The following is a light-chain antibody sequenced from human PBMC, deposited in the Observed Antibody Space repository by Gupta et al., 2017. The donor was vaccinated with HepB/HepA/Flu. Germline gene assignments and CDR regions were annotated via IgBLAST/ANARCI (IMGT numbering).Light chain of an antibody. CDR1: QSISDN. J-gene: IGKJ4*01. CDR2: SAS. CDR3: QQYNNWPLLT. Sequence: EVVMTQSPATLSVSPGERPTLSCRASQSISDNLAWYQQKPGQAPRLLIFSASTRATGVPARFSGSVSGTEFTLTISSLQSEDFAVYYCQQYNNWPLLTFGGGTKVEIK. V-gene: IGKV3-15*01.